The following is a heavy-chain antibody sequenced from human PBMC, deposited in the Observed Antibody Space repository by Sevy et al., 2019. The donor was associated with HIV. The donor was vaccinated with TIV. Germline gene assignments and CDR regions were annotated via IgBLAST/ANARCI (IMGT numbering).Heavy chain of an antibody. J-gene: IGHJ4*01. CDR3: ARDRDDGYCTNGVCFNFDN. Sequence: GGSLRLSCAASGFTFDDYAMHWVRQAPGKGLEWVSGISWNSASIDYADSVKGRFTISRDNAKNSLYLQMKSLRAEDTALDYCARDRDDGYCTNGVCFNFDNWGQGTLVTVSS. D-gene: IGHD2-8*01. CDR2: ISWNSASI. V-gene: IGHV3-9*01. CDR1: GFTFDDYA.